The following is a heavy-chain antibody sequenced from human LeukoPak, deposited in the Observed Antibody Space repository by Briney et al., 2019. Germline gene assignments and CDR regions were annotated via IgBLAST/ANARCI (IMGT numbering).Heavy chain of an antibody. V-gene: IGHV4-59*01. Sequence: ETLSLTCTVSGGSISSYYWGWIRQPPGKGLEWIGYIYYSGSTNYNPSLKSRVTISVDTSKNRFSLRLSSVTAADTAVYYCARLYLRNGVGYDYWGQGTLVTVSS. CDR3: ARLYLRNGVGYDY. D-gene: IGHD2-8*01. CDR2: IYYSGST. J-gene: IGHJ4*02. CDR1: GGSISSYY.